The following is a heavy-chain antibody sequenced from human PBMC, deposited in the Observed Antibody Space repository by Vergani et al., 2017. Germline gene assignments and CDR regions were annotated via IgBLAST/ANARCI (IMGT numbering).Heavy chain of an antibody. Sequence: QVQLQESGPGLVKPSETLPLTCTVSGDSVISTDYHWGWIRQPPGKGLEWIGSMDYSGSNSYNPSLESRISISFETPKNHFSLRLTSVTAADTAVYYCASKRGACRAAYCHSYDFWGPGTLVGVSS. CDR1: GDSVISTDYH. CDR2: MDYSGSN. CDR3: ASKRGACRAAYCHSYDF. V-gene: IGHV4-39*01. J-gene: IGHJ4*02. D-gene: IGHD2-15*01.